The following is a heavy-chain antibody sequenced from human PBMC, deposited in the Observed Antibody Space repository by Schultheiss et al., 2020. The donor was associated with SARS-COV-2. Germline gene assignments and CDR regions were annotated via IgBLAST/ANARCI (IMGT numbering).Heavy chain of an antibody. D-gene: IGHD2/OR15-2a*01. J-gene: IGHJ6*02. CDR3: ARDYRRLLYGMDV. V-gene: IGHV1-69*13. CDR2: IIPIFGTA. CDR1: GYTFTGYY. Sequence: SVKVSCKASGYTFTGYYMHWVRQAPGQGLEWMGGIIPIFGTANYAQKFQGRVTITADESTSTAYMELSSLRSEDTAVYYCARDYRRLLYGMDVWGQGTTVTVSS.